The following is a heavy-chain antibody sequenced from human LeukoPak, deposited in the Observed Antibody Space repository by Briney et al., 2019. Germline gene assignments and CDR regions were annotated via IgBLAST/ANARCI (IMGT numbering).Heavy chain of an antibody. CDR3: ARLGLEVGGPNWFDP. Sequence: GGSLRLSCAASGFSFSSNWMGWVRQAPGKGLEWVAHIKRDGSQKYYLDSVKGRFTISRDNAKNSLYLQMNSLRVEDTAVYYCARLGLEVGGPNWFDPWGQGTLVTVSS. CDR1: GFSFSSNW. J-gene: IGHJ5*02. D-gene: IGHD1-1*01. CDR2: IKRDGSQK. V-gene: IGHV3-7*01.